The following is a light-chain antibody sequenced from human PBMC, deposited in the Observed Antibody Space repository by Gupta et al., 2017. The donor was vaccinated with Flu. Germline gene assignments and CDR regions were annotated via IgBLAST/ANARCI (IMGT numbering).Light chain of an antibody. CDR2: WAY. J-gene: IGKJ2*03. Sequence: DIVMTQSPYSLAVSLGERVTINCRSSQNVLYTPNNKTYLAWYQQKTGQPPNLLIYWAYARESGVPDRFSGRGFGTDFTLTITFLQAEDVAVYYCQQYASSPHSFGQGTKLELK. CDR1: QNVLYTPNNKTY. V-gene: IGKV4-1*01. CDR3: QQYASSPHS.